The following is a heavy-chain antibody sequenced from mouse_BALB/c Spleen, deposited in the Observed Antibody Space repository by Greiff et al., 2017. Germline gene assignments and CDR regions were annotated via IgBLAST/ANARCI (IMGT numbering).Heavy chain of an antibody. V-gene: IGHV1S81*02. Sequence: QVQLQQSGAELVKPGASVKLSCKASGYTFTSYYMYWVKQRPGQGLEWIGEINPSNGGTNFNEKFKSKATLTVDKSSSTAYMQLSSLTSEDSAVYYCTRGGYYGRSPAWFAYWGQGTLVTVAA. D-gene: IGHD1-1*01. CDR2: INPSNGGT. CDR1: GYTFTSYY. CDR3: TRGGYYGRSPAWFAY. J-gene: IGHJ3*01.